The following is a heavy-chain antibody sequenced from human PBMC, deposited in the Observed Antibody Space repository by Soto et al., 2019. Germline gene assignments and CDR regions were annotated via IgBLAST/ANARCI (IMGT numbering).Heavy chain of an antibody. J-gene: IGHJ5*02. CDR3: AIDRLKGNGFDP. CDR2: IWYDGSNK. Sequence: QVQLVESGGGVVQPGRSLRLSCAATGFTFSSYGMHWVRQAPGKGLACVAVIWYDGSNKYYEDAVKGRFTISRDNSKNTLYLQMNSLSAEDTAVYYCAIDRLKGNGFDPWGHETLLTVSS. V-gene: IGHV3-33*01. CDR1: GFTFSSYG.